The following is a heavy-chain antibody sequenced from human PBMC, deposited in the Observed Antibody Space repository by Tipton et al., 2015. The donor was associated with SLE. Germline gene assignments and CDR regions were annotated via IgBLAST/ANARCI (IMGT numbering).Heavy chain of an antibody. Sequence: TLSLTCAVYGGSFSSYYWSWIRQPAGKGLEWIGRIYTSGSTNYNPSLKSRVTISVDTSKNQFSLKLSSVTAADTAVYYCAIAAAGSFFDLWGRGTLVTVSS. V-gene: IGHV4-59*10. D-gene: IGHD6-13*01. CDR3: AIAAAGSFFDL. J-gene: IGHJ2*01. CDR1: GGSFSSYY. CDR2: IYTSGST.